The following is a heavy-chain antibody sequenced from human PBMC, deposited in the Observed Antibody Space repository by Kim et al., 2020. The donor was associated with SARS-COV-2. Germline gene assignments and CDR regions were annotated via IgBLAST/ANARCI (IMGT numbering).Heavy chain of an antibody. CDR3: ARGRVAARLTIKKFDY. CDR2: INHSGST. CDR1: GGSFSGYY. Sequence: SETLSLTCAVYGGSFSGYYWSWIRQPPGKGLEWIGEINHSGSTNYNPSHKSRVTISVDTSKNQFSLKLSSVTAADTAVYYCARGRVAARLTIKKFDYWG. V-gene: IGHV4-34*01. D-gene: IGHD2-15*01. J-gene: IGHJ4*01.